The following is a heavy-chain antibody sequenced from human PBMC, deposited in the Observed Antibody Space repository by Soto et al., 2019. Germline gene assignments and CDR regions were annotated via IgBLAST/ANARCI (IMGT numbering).Heavy chain of an antibody. CDR3: ARLHSHGTYGMDV. CDR1: GGSFTYT. V-gene: IGHV1-69*01. CDR2: IIPIFGTT. J-gene: IGHJ6*02. Sequence: QMHLVQSGAEVKKPGSSVKVSCKASGGSFTYTLSWVRQAPGQGLEWMGGIIPIFGTTNYAQKFQDRVTITAVESTKTAYMELNTLTSEDTAVYYCARLHSHGTYGMDVWGQGTTVTVSS. D-gene: IGHD5-18*01.